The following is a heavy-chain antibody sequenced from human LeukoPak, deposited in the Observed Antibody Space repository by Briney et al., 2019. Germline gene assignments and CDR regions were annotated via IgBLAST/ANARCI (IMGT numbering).Heavy chain of an antibody. D-gene: IGHD3-16*01. CDR2: INSKTDGRTT. V-gene: IGHV3-15*01. CDR3: TTDLPYVLDY. J-gene: IGHJ4*02. CDR1: GITFSNAW. Sequence: GGSLRLSCAAPGITFSNAWMSWVRQAPGKGLEWVGRINSKTDGRTTDYAAPVKGRSTTSRDDSKNTLYLQMNSLKTEDTAVYYCTTDLPYVLDYWGQGTLVTVSS.